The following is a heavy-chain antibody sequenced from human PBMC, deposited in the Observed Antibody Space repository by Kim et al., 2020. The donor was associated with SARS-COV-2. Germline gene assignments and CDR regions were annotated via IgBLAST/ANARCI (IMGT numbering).Heavy chain of an antibody. D-gene: IGHD3-16*01. J-gene: IGHJ4*02. CDR3: LTPQDLGVDY. V-gene: IGHV3-7*01. Sequence: GGSLRLSCATSGFTFSSFWMSWVRQAPGKGLEWVANINPDGSGQDYVDSVRGRFTISRDNAKNSLFLQMNNLRAEDTAVYYCLTPQDLGVDYWGQGTLVTVSS. CDR1: GFTFSSFW. CDR2: INPDGSGQ.